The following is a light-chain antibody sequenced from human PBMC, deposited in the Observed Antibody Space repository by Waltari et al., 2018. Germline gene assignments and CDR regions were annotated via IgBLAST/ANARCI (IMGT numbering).Light chain of an antibody. CDR1: NIGSYS. Sequence: NIGSYSVHWYQQKPRQAPVLVIFYDSDRPSGIPARFSGSNSGNTATLTITSVEAGDEARYYCQVWHPDIDPGVFGTGTEVTVL. J-gene: IGLJ1*01. CDR3: QVWHPDIDPGV. CDR2: YDS. V-gene: IGLV3-21*04.